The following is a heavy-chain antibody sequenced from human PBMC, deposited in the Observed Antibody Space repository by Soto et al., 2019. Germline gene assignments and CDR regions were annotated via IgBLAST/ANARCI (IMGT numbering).Heavy chain of an antibody. V-gene: IGHV4-30-4*01. CDR1: GGSISSGDYY. CDR2: IYYSGST. D-gene: IGHD6-13*01. J-gene: IGHJ5*02. Sequence: SETLSLTCTVSGGSISSGDYYWSWIRQPPGKGLEWIGYIYYSGSTYYNLSLKSRVTISVDTSKNQFSLKLSSVTAADTAVYYCARDRTGYSSSWARDNWFDPWGQGTLVTVSS. CDR3: ARDRTGYSSSWARDNWFDP.